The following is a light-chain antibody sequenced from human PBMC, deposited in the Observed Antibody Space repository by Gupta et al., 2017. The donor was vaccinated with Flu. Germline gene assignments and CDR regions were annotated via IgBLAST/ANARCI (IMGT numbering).Light chain of an antibody. CDR3: SSYAGSNMGV. V-gene: IGLV2-8*01. J-gene: IGLJ1*01. CDR2: EVS. Sequence: TSIDFGGYNYVAWYQQHPAKAPKLMIYEVSKRPSGVPDRFSGSKSGNTASLTVSGLQAEDEADYYCSSYAGSNMGVFGTGTKVTVL. CDR1: SIDFGGYNY.